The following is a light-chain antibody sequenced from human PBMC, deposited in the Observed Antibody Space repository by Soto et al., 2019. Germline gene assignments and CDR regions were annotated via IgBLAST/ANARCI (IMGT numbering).Light chain of an antibody. CDR2: AVT. J-gene: IGLJ2*01. CDR1: SSDVGAYDY. CDR3: SSYVRNNNLV. Sequence: QSALTQPPSASGSPGQSVTISCTGSSSDVGAYDYVSWYQQHPGKAPKLMVYAVTKRPSGVPDRFSGSKSGNTASLTVSGLQADDEAHYYCSSYVRNNNLVFGGGTKLTVL. V-gene: IGLV2-8*01.